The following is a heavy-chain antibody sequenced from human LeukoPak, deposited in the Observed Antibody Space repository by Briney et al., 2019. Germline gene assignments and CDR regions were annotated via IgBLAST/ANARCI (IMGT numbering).Heavy chain of an antibody. CDR3: AKMRRYCDSSSCYHFDH. CDR2: IRGSGGIT. CDR1: GFTFSRYG. D-gene: IGHD2-2*01. J-gene: IGHJ4*02. V-gene: IGHV3-23*01. Sequence: GGSLRLSCVASGFTFSRYGMSWVRQAPGKGLEWVSYIRGSGGITYYADSMKGRFTISRDNSKSTLYLQMDSLRAEDTAVYYCAKMRRYCDSSSCYHFDHWGQGALVPVSS.